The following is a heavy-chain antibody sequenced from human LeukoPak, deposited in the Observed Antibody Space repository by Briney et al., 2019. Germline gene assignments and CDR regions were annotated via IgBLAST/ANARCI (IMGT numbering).Heavy chain of an antibody. V-gene: IGHV1-3*01. CDR3: ARLAWGYDILTGPPSYFDY. D-gene: IGHD3-9*01. Sequence: ASVKVSCKASGYIFTSYAMHWVRQAPGQRLEWMGWINAGNGNTKYSQKFQGRVTITRDTSASTAYMELSSLRSEDTAVYYCARLAWGYDILTGPPSYFDYWGQGTLVAVSS. J-gene: IGHJ4*02. CDR1: GYIFTSYA. CDR2: INAGNGNT.